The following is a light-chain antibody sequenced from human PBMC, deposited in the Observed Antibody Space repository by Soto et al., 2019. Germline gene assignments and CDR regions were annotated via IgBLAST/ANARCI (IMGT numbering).Light chain of an antibody. CDR3: QHLNSYPHT. J-gene: IGKJ2*01. V-gene: IGKV1-9*01. CDR1: QDISSY. CDR2: AAS. Sequence: DIQLTQSPSFLSASVGDRVTITCRASQDISSYLAWYQQKPGKAPKLLIYAASTLQTGVPSRFSGSGFGTEFTLTISSLQPEDFATYYCQHLNSYPHTFGQGTKLEIK.